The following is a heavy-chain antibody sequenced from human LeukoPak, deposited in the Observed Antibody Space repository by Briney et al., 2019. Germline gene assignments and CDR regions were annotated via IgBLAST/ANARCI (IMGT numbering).Heavy chain of an antibody. Sequence: GESLKISCKGSGYSFTNYWIGWVRQMPGKGLEWMGIINPGGSDTRYSPSFQGQVTISADKSISTAYLQWSSLKASDTAMYYCARHSAAADNWFDPWGQGTLVTVSS. V-gene: IGHV5-51*01. CDR1: GYSFTNYW. J-gene: IGHJ5*02. CDR2: INPGGSDT. CDR3: ARHSAAADNWFDP. D-gene: IGHD2-15*01.